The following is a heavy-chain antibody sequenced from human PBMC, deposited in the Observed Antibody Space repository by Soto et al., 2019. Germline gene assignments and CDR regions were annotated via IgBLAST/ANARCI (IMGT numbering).Heavy chain of an antibody. V-gene: IGHV1-3*01. CDR2: INAGNGNT. CDR1: GYTITSYA. CDR3: ARESRAARHFDY. J-gene: IGHJ4*02. D-gene: IGHD6-6*01. Sequence: ASVKVSCKASGYTITSYAMHWVRQAPGQRLEWMGWINAGNGNTKYSQKFQGRVTITRDTSASTAYMELSSLRSEDTAVYYCARESRAARHFDYWGQGTLVTVSS.